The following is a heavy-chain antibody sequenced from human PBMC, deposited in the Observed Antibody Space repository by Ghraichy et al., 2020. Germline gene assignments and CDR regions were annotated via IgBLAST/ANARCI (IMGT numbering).Heavy chain of an antibody. D-gene: IGHD3-10*01. CDR2: INHSGST. CDR3: ARAGYYYGSGSYFTFDY. CDR1: GGSFSGYY. J-gene: IGHJ4*02. V-gene: IGHV4-34*01. Sequence: SETLSLTCAVYGGSFSGYYWSWIRQPPGKGLEWIGEINHSGSTNYNPSLKSRVTISVDTSKNQFSLKLSSVTAADTAVYYCARAGYYYGSGSYFTFDYWGQGTLVTVSS.